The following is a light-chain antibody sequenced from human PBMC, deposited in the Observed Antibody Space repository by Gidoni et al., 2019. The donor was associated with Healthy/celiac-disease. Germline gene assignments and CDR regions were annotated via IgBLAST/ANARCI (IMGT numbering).Light chain of an antibody. CDR1: NSGSKS. CDR2: DDS. CDR3: QVWASSSDHVV. V-gene: IGLV3-21*02. J-gene: IGLJ2*01. Sequence: SYVRTQPPSAAVAAGQTARSTCGGNNSGSKSAQWYQQKPGQAPVLVVYDDSYRPAGIPARFSGSNSGNTATLTISRVVAGDEADYYCQVWASSSDHVVFGGGTKLPVL.